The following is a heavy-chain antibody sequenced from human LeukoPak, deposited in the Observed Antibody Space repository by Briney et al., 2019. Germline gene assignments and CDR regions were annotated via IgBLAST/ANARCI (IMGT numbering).Heavy chain of an antibody. CDR3: ASTPTRDGYNLVDY. J-gene: IGHJ4*02. V-gene: IGHV1-69*13. Sequence: SVTVSCKASGGTFSGYAISWVRQAPGQGLEWLGGIIPIFGTANYAQKFQGRVTITADESTSTAYMELSSLRSEDTAVYYCASTPTRDGYNLVDYWGQGTLVTVSS. CDR2: IIPIFGTA. CDR1: GGTFSGYA. D-gene: IGHD5-24*01.